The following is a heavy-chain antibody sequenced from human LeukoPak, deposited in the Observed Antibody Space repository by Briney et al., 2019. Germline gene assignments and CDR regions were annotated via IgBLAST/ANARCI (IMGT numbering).Heavy chain of an antibody. Sequence: SETLSLTCAVYGGSFSGYYWSWIRQPAGKGLEWIGRIYTSGSTNYNPSLKSRVTMSVDTSKNQFSLKLSSVTAADTAVYYCARDLSTYYYGSGSSDAFDIWGQGTMVTVSS. CDR3: ARDLSTYYYGSGSSDAFDI. D-gene: IGHD3-10*01. CDR1: GGSFSGYY. V-gene: IGHV4-4*07. J-gene: IGHJ3*02. CDR2: IYTSGST.